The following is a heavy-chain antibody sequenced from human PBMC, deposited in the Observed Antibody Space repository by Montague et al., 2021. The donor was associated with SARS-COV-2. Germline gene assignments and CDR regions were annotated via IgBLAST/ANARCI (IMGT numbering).Heavy chain of an antibody. V-gene: IGHV4-39*01. D-gene: IGHD3-10*01. Sequence: SETLSLTCTVSGGSISSSSYYWGWIRQPPGKGLEWIGSIYYSGSTYYNPSTKVRVTISVDTSKNQFSLKLSSVTAADTAVYYCARREDYYGSGSYPNWGQGTLVTVST. J-gene: IGHJ4*02. CDR1: GGSISSSSYY. CDR3: ARREDYYGSGSYPN. CDR2: IYYSGST.